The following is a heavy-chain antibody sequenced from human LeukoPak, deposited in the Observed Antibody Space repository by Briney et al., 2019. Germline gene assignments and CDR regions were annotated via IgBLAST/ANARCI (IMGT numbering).Heavy chain of an antibody. Sequence: GGSPRLSCAASGFTFSSYGMHWVRQAPGKGLEWVAVIWYDGSNKYYADSVKGRFAISRDNSKNTLYLQMNSLKAEDTAVYYCARPPMVRGVIITGDDVFDIWGQGTMVTVSS. V-gene: IGHV3-33*08. J-gene: IGHJ3*02. CDR2: IWYDGSNK. CDR1: GFTFSSYG. CDR3: ARPPMVRGVIITGDDVFDI. D-gene: IGHD3-10*01.